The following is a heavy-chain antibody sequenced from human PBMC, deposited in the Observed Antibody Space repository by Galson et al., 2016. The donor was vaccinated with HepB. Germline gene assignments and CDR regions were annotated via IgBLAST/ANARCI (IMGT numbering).Heavy chain of an antibody. V-gene: IGHV3-48*02. J-gene: IGHJ6*03. D-gene: IGHD2-2*01. Sequence: SLRLSCAASGFTFSSYSMNWVRQAPGKGLEWVSYISTSNNTIYYADSVKGRFTISRDNAKNSLYLQMNSLRDEDTAVYYCARRHIRLRYCSSPTCHEYYYYMDVWGKGTTVTVSS. CDR1: GFTFSSYS. CDR3: ARRHIRLRYCSSPTCHEYYYYMDV. CDR2: ISTSNNTI.